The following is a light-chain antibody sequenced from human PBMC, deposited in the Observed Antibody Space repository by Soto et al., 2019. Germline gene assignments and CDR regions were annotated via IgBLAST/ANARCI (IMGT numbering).Light chain of an antibody. CDR1: QSVSSN. V-gene: IGKV3-15*01. CDR3: QQYNNWPPL. J-gene: IGKJ3*01. Sequence: DIVMTHSPATLSVSPGERATLSCRASQSVSSNLAWYQQKPGQAPRLLIYGASTRATGIPARFSGSGSGTEFTLTISSLQSEDFAVYYCQQYNNWPPLFGPGTKVDIK. CDR2: GAS.